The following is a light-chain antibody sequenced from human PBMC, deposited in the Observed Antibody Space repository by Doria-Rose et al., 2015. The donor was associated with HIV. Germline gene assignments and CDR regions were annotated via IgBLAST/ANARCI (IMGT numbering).Light chain of an antibody. CDR1: GSNIGAEYD. J-gene: IGLJ1*01. V-gene: IGLV1-40*01. CDR3: QSYDSSLSGSYV. Sequence: QSVVTQEPSVSGAPGQRVTISCTGSGSNIGAEYDVHWYQPLPGAVPKLLIYGNSNRPSGVPDRFSGSKSGTSASLAITGLQAEDGADYYCQSYDSSLSGSYVFGTGTKVTVL. CDR2: GNS.